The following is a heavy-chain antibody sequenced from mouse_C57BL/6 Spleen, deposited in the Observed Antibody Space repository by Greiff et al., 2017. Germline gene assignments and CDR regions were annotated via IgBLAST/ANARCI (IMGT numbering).Heavy chain of an antibody. CDR3: ARKGDYYGSSYPFAY. CDR1: GYTFTSYD. J-gene: IGHJ3*01. Sequence: QVQLQQSGPELVKPGASVKLSCKASGYTFTSYDINWVKQRPGQGLEWIGWIYPRDGSTKYNEKFKGKATLTVDTSSSTAYMELHSLTSEDSAVYFCARKGDYYGSSYPFAYWGQVTLVTVSA. D-gene: IGHD1-1*01. CDR2: IYPRDGST. V-gene: IGHV1-85*01.